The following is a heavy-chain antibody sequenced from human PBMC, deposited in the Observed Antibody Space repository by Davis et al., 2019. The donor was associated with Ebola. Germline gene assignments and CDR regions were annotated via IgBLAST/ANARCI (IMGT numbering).Heavy chain of an antibody. CDR1: EFTFSSYS. J-gene: IGHJ6*03. D-gene: IGHD6-19*01. CDR2: INSRGSYM. V-gene: IGHV3-21*01. Sequence: GGSLRLSCAASEFTFSSYSMNWVRQAPGKGLEWVSSINSRGSYMYYADSVKGRFTISRDNAKNSLYLQMNSLRAEDTAVYYCARDPAVAVYYYYYMDVWGKGTTVTVFS. CDR3: ARDPAVAVYYYYYMDV.